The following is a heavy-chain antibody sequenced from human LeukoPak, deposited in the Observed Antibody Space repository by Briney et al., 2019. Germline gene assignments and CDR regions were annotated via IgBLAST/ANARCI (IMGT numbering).Heavy chain of an antibody. J-gene: IGHJ4*02. Sequence: PGRSLRLSCAASGFTFDDYTMHWVRQAPGKGLEWVSGISWNSGSIGYADSVKGRFTISRDNAKNSLYLQMNSLRAEDTALYYCAIDPRRYDSSGPADYWGQGTLVTVSS. CDR3: AIDPRRYDSSGPADY. CDR1: GFTFDDYT. CDR2: ISWNSGSI. D-gene: IGHD3-22*01. V-gene: IGHV3-9*01.